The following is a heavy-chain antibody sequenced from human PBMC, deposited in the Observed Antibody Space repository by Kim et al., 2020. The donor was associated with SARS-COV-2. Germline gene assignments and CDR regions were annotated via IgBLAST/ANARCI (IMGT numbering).Heavy chain of an antibody. Sequence: SETLSLTCTVSGGSISSYYWSWIRQPPGKGLEWIGYIYYSGSTNYNPSLKSRVTISVDTSKNQFSLKLSSVTAADTAVYYCARFSRPHKTAMVTLGYFQHWGQGTLVTVSS. CDR2: IYYSGST. V-gene: IGHV4-59*01. CDR1: GGSISSYY. D-gene: IGHD5-18*01. CDR3: ARFSRPHKTAMVTLGYFQH. J-gene: IGHJ1*01.